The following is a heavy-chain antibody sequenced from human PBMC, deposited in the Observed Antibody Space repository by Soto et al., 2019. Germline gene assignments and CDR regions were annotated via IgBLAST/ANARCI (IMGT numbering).Heavy chain of an antibody. J-gene: IGHJ6*01. Sequence: QVQLVESGGGVVQPGRSLRLSCAASGFTFSSYGMHWVRQAPGKGLEWVAVISYDGSNKYYADSVKGRFTISRDNSKNTLYLQMNSLRAEDTAVYYCATTGIAVAGTMMDVW. CDR1: GFTFSSYG. V-gene: IGHV3-30*03. CDR2: ISYDGSNK. D-gene: IGHD6-19*01. CDR3: ATTGIAVAGTMMDV.